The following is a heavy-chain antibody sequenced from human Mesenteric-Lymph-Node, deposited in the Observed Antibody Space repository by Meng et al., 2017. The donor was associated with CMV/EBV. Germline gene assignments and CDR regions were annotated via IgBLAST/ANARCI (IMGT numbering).Heavy chain of an antibody. CDR1: GGTFSSYT. D-gene: IGHD3-10*01. J-gene: IGHJ4*02. Sequence: SVKVSCKASGGTFSSYTISWVRQAPGQGLEWMGRIIPILGIANYAQKFQGRVTITTDESTSTAYMELSSLRSEDTAVYYCARAGSRGSPFDYWGQGTLVTVSS. CDR3: ARAGSRGSPFDY. CDR2: IIPILGIA. V-gene: IGHV1-69*16.